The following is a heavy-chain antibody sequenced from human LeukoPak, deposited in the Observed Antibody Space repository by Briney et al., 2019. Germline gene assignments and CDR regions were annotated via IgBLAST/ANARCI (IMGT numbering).Heavy chain of an antibody. CDR3: ARDGGYSSGWPEY. Sequence: ASVKVSCKSSGGTFSSYAISWVRQAPGQGLEWMGWINPNSGGTNYAQKFQGWVTMTRDTSIRTAYMELSRLRSDDTAVYYCARDGGYSSGWPEYWGQGTLVTVSS. D-gene: IGHD6-25*01. J-gene: IGHJ4*02. CDR2: INPNSGGT. CDR1: GGTFSSYA. V-gene: IGHV1-2*04.